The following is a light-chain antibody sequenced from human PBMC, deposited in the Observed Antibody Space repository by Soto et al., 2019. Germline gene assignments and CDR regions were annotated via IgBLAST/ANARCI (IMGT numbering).Light chain of an antibody. CDR1: LNVNSY. CDR3: QQYNNWPPIT. CDR2: DAS. V-gene: IGKV3-11*01. Sequence: VLTQSPATLSLSPGERATLSCRASLNVNSYLAWYQQKPGQAPRLLIYDASNRATGIPARFSGSGSGTDFTLTISSLEPEDFAVYYCQQYNNWPPITFGQGTRLEI. J-gene: IGKJ5*01.